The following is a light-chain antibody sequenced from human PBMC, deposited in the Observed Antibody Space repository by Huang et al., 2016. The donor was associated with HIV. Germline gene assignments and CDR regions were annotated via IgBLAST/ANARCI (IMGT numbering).Light chain of an antibody. CDR1: QSLLSGPVYHY. J-gene: IGKJ2*01. CDR3: MQALQTPYT. V-gene: IGKV2-28*01. Sequence: IVMTQSPLFLSVTPGEPAAISCRSSQSLLSGPVYHYLAWFLQRPGQSPQLLIYLHSNRAAGVPDRFSGSGSGTDFTLNISRVEAEDVGLYYCMQALQTPYTFGQGTKLEIK. CDR2: LHS.